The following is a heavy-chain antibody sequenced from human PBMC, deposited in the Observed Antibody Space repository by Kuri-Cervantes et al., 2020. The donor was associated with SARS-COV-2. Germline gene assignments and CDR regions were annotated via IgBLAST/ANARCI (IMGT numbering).Heavy chain of an antibody. V-gene: IGHV3-30*02. CDR1: GFTLSSYA. CDR3: AKDPPPAGY. J-gene: IGHJ4*02. Sequence: GESLKISCAASGFTLSSYAMHWVRQAPGKGLEWVAFIRYDGSNKYYADSVKGRFTISRDNSKNTLYRQMNSLRAEDTAVYYCAKDPPPAGYWGQGTLVTVSS. CDR2: IRYDGSNK.